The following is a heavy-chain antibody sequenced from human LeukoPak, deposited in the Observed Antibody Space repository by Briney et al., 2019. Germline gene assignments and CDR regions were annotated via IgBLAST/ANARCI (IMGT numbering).Heavy chain of an antibody. Sequence: PGGSLRLSCAASGFTFRSYWMSWVRQAPGKGLEWVANMKLDGSEEYYVDSVKGRFTISSDNAKNSLYLQMNSLRVDDTAVYYCARWARYCNSGSCYSWFDPWGQGTLVTVSS. V-gene: IGHV3-7*01. CDR2: MKLDGSEE. CDR3: ARWARYCNSGSCYSWFDP. CDR1: GFTFRSYW. J-gene: IGHJ5*02. D-gene: IGHD2-15*01.